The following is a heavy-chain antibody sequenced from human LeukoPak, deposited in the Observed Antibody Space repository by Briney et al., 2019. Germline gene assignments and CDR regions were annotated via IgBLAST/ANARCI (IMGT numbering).Heavy chain of an antibody. V-gene: IGHV4-59*08. CDR2: IYYSGST. Sequence: SETLSLTCAVSGGSISSYSWSWIRQPPGKGLEWIGYIYYSGSTNYNPSLKSRVTISVDTSKNQFSLKLSSVTAADTAVYYCARLNGGSGQWLVRGYFDYWGQGTLVTVSS. J-gene: IGHJ4*02. CDR1: GGSISSYS. D-gene: IGHD6-19*01. CDR3: ARLNGGSGQWLVRGYFDY.